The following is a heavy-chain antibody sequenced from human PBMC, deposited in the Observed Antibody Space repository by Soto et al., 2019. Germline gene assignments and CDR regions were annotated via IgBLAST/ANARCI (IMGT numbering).Heavy chain of an antibody. CDR1: GYTFINYG. J-gene: IGHJ4*02. CDR3: ARDYTRRGYFDH. CDR2: INTYSDRT. D-gene: IGHD6-6*01. V-gene: IGHV1-18*04. Sequence: ASVKVSCQASGYTFINYGISWVRQAPGQGLEWLGWINTYSDRTNYAQEFQGRVSMTTEKSTSTVYMELRSLRSGDTALYYCARDYTRRGYFDHGCQGSLVTVSS.